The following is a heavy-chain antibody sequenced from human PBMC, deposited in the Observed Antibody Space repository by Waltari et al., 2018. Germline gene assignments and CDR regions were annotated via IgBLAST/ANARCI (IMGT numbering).Heavy chain of an antibody. CDR3: ARHGLHCSSTSCYAGGFDY. V-gene: IGHV5-51*01. J-gene: IGHJ4*02. Sequence: VQLVQSGAEVKKPGESLKISCKGSGYSFTSYWIGWVRQMPGKGLEWMGIIFPWAPDPRYIPSFQGQVTIPADKSISTAYLQWSSLKASDTAMYYCARHGLHCSSTSCYAGGFDYWGQGTLVTVSS. D-gene: IGHD2-2*01. CDR2: IFPWAPDP. CDR1: GYSFTSYW.